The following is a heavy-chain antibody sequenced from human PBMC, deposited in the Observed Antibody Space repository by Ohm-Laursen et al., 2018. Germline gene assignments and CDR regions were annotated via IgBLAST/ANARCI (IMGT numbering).Heavy chain of an antibody. CDR1: GFTFSSYG. D-gene: IGHD3-3*01. J-gene: IGHJ6*02. CDR3: AKVRKRYDFWSGYRPHYYYGMDV. V-gene: IGHV3-30*18. CDR2: TSYDGSNK. Sequence: SFRLSCAASGFTFSSYGMHWVRQAPGKGLEWVAVTSYDGSNKYYADSVKGRFTISRDNSKNTLYLQMNSLRAEDTAVYYCAKVRKRYDFWSGYRPHYYYGMDVWGQGTTVTVSS.